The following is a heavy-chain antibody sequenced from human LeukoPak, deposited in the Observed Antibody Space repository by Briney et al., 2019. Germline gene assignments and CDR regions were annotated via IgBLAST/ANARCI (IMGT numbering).Heavy chain of an antibody. J-gene: IGHJ3*02. D-gene: IGHD3-22*01. CDR1: GGSISSGDYY. CDR2: IYYSGST. V-gene: IGHV4-30-4*08. Sequence: SETLSLTCTVSGGSISSGDYYWSWIRQPPGKGLEWIGYIYYSGSTYYNPSLKSRVTISVDTSKNQFSLKLSSVTAADTAVYYCARPGYYDSSGYYPGWAFDIWGQGTMVTVSS. CDR3: ARPGYYDSSGYYPGWAFDI.